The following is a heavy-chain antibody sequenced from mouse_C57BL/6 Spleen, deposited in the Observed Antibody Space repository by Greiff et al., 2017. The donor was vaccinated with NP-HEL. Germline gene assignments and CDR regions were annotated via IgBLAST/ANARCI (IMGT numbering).Heavy chain of an antibody. J-gene: IGHJ4*01. Sequence: EVMLVESGGGLVQPGGSLSLSCAASGFTFTDYYMSWVRQPPGKALEWLGFIRNKANGYTTEYSASVKGLFTISRDNSQSLLSLPMTALRAEDSATCYCASSPYYAMDYWGQGPSVTVSS. V-gene: IGHV7-3*01. CDR3: ASSPYYAMDY. CDR2: IRNKANGYTT. CDR1: GFTFTDYY.